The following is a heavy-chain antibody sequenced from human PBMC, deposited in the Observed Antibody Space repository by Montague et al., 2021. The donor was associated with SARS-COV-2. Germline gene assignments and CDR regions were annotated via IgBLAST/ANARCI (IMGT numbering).Heavy chain of an antibody. CDR2: ICDSGSN. D-gene: IGHD3-9*01. Sequence: SETLSLTCTVSGGSIRSSSYYWVWISQRPRKGLEWIGCICDSGSNYYNPSLKSGVTITVYTSKNQFSLKLSSVPAADTALYYCARQRTGRYVDWILYDMDVWGRGTTVTVSS. CDR1: GGSIRSSSYY. V-gene: IGHV4-39*01. CDR3: ARQRTGRYVDWILYDMDV. J-gene: IGHJ6*02.